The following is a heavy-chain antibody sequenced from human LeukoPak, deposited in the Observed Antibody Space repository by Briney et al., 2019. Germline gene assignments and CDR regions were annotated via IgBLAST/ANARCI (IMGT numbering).Heavy chain of an antibody. CDR1: GGSVGRGDYY. CDR3: ARASSGSYSGPIYYYYMDV. CDR2: IYHSGST. D-gene: IGHD1-26*01. J-gene: IGHJ6*03. Sequence: SQTLSLTCTVSGGSVGRGDYYWSWIRQPPGKGREWIGCIYHSGSTYYNPSLKSRVTISLDTPKNQFSLKLSSVTAADTAVYYCARASSGSYSGPIYYYYMDVWGKGTTVTVSS. V-gene: IGHV4-30-4*08.